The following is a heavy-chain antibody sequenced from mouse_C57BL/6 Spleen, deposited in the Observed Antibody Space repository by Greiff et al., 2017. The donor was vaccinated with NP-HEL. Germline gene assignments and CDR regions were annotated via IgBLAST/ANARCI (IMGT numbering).Heavy chain of an antibody. Sequence: EVQLVESGPELVKPGASVKISCKASGYSFTGYYMNWVKQSPEKSLEWIGEINPSTGGTTYNQKFKAKATLTVDKSSSTAYMQLKSLTSEDAAVYDCARRGTNDAMDYWGQGTSVTVSS. D-gene: IGHD3-3*01. CDR2: INPSTGGT. J-gene: IGHJ4*01. CDR1: GYSFTGYY. V-gene: IGHV1-42*01. CDR3: ARRGTNDAMDY.